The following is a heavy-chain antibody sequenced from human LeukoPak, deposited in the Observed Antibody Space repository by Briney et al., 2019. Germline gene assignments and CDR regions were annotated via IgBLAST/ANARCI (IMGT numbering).Heavy chain of an antibody. CDR2: ISGSGGST. V-gene: IGHV3-23*01. CDR3: AKEPEWELLGTFDY. CDR1: GFTFSSYA. D-gene: IGHD1-26*01. J-gene: IGHJ4*02. Sequence: GGSLKLSCAASGFTFSSYAMSWVRQAPGKGLEWVSAISGSGGSTYYADSVEGRFTNSRDNSKNTLYLQMNSLRAEDTAVYYCAKEPEWELLGTFDYWGQGTLVTVSS.